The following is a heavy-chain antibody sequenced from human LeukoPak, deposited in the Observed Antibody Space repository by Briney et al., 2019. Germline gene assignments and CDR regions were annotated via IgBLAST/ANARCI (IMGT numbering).Heavy chain of an antibody. CDR1: GFTFDDYA. V-gene: IGHV3-9*01. D-gene: IGHD3-10*01. J-gene: IGHJ4*02. CDR2: ISWNSGSI. Sequence: PGGSLRLSCAASGFTFDDYAMHWVRQAPGKGLEWVSGISWNSGSIGYADSVKGRFTISRDNAKNSLYLQMNSLRAEDTALYYCAKDKSGYYFDYWGQGTLVTVSS. CDR3: AKDKSGYYFDY.